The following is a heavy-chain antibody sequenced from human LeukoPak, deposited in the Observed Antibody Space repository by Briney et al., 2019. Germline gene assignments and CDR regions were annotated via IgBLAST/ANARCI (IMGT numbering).Heavy chain of an antibody. D-gene: IGHD4-11*01. CDR1: GFTFSDSW. V-gene: IGHV3-74*01. Sequence: GGSLRLSCDVSGFTFSDSWMHWVRQTPGKGLVWVSRMYGDMSDISYADSVRGRFTISRDNAKNTLYLQMDSLRAEDTAVYFCARGDYSSHTLWGQGTLVTVSS. J-gene: IGHJ4*02. CDR3: ARGDYSSHTL. CDR2: MYGDMSDI.